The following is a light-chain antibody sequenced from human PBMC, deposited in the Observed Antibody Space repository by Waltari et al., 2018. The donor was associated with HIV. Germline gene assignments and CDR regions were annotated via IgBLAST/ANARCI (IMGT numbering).Light chain of an antibody. J-gene: IGKJ3*01. CDR2: GAS. V-gene: IGKV3-20*01. CDR3: QQYGSSPLT. Sequence: EIVLTTSPGTLSLSPGDGATLSCRASQSVSSTYLAWYQQKPGQAPRLLIYGASSRATGIPDRFSGSGSGTDFTLTISRLEPEDFAVYYCQQYGSSPLTFGPGTKVDIK. CDR1: QSVSSTY.